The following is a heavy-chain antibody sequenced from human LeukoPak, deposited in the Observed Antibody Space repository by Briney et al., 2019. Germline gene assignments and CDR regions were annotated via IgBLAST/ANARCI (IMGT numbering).Heavy chain of an antibody. CDR2: IYHSGST. D-gene: IGHD3-10*01. CDR1: GYSISGGYY. V-gene: IGHV4-38-2*02. CDR3: ARVLNYYGSGRPYWYFDL. J-gene: IGHJ2*01. Sequence: SETLSLTCTVSGYSISGGYYWGWIRQPPGKGLEWIGEIYHSGSTNYNPSLKSRVTISVDTSKNQFSLKLSSVTAADTAVYYCARVLNYYGSGRPYWYFDLWGRGTLVTVSS.